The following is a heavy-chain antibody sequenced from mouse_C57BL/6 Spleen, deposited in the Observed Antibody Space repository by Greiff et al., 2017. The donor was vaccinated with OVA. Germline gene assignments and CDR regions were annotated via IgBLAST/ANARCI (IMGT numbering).Heavy chain of an antibody. CDR2: INPNNGGT. J-gene: IGHJ4*01. V-gene: IGHV1-26*01. CDR1: GYTFTDYY. CDR3: ARSYYAMDD. Sequence: VQLQQSGPELVKPGASVKISCKASGYTFTDYYMNWVKQSHGKSLEWIGDINPNNGGTSYNQKFKGKATLTVDKSSSTAYMELRSLTSEDSAVYYCARSYYAMDDWGQGTSVTVSS.